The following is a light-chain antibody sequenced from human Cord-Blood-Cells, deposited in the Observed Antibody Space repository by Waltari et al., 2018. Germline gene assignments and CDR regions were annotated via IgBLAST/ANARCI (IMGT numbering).Light chain of an antibody. J-gene: IGKJ4*01. V-gene: IGKV3-11*01. CDR2: DAS. CDR3: QQRSNWPLT. Sequence: IELTQSPATLSLSPGERATLSCRASQSVSSYLAWYQQKPGQAPRLLIYDASNRATGIPARFSGSGSGTDFTLTISSLEPEDFAVYYCQQRSNWPLTFGGGTKVEIK. CDR1: QSVSSY.